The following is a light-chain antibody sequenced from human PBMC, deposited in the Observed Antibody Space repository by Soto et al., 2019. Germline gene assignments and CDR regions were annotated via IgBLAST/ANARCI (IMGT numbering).Light chain of an antibody. Sequence: QSVLTQPRSVSGSPGQYVTISCTGASSDVGAYKHVSWYQQHPGKAPKLMIYDVNKRPSGVPDRFSGSKSGTSATLGITGLQTGDEADYYCGTWDSSLSAVVFGGGTKLTVL. V-gene: IGLV2-11*01. CDR3: GTWDSSLSAVV. J-gene: IGLJ2*01. CDR2: DVN. CDR1: SSDVGAYKH.